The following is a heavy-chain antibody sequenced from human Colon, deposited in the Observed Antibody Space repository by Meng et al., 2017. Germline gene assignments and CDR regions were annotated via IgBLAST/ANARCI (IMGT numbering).Heavy chain of an antibody. D-gene: IGHD2-15*01. Sequence: GESLKIPCEASGFTFSNYAMNWVRQAPGKGLDWVSSITGSGADTYYVGSVRGRFTISRDNSKNTLYLHMNGLRAEDTAIYYCAKGAQIPCIGFRCYEFDYWGQGTLVTVSS. CDR1: GFTFSNYA. CDR2: ITGSGADT. V-gene: IGHV3-23*01. J-gene: IGHJ4*02. CDR3: AKGAQIPCIGFRCYEFDY.